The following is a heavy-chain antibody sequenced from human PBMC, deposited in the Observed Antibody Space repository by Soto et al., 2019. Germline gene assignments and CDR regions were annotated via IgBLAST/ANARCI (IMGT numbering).Heavy chain of an antibody. CDR3: AVVGATRAY. CDR2: TRNKGNSYTT. D-gene: IGHD1-26*01. J-gene: IGHJ4*02. V-gene: IGHV3-72*01. Sequence: EVQLVESGGALVQPGGSLRLSCAASGFTFSDHHMDWVRQAPGKGLEWVGRTRNKGNSYTTEYAASVKGRFTISRDESKNSLYLQMTRLKTGDTAVYYCAVVGATRAYWGQGTLVTVSS. CDR1: GFTFSDHH.